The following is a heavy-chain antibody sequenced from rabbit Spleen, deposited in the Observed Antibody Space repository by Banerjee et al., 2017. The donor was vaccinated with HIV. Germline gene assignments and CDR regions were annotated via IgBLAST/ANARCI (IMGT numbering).Heavy chain of an antibody. J-gene: IGHJ3*01. CDR2: INAVTGKA. V-gene: IGHV1S40*01. D-gene: IGHD4-1*01. CDR3: ARDLAGVIGWNFAL. Sequence: QSLEESGGGLVKPGASLTLTCKASGLDFSGDSYDSYMCWVRQAPGKGLEWIACINAVTGKAVYASWAKGRFTFSKTSSTTVTLQMTSLTAADTTTYFCARDLAGVIGWNFALWGQGTLVTVS. CDR1: GLDFSGDSY.